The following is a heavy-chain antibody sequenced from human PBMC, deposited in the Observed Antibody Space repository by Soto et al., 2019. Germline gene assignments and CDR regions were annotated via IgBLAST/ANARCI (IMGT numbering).Heavy chain of an antibody. Sequence: SETLSLTCTVSGGSMSSYYWSWIRQPPGKGLEWIGYIDYSGSTNYNPSLKSRVTISVDTSKNQFSLKLSSVTAADTALYYCARDRGPPLVHGGFDIWGQGTMVTVSS. CDR1: GGSMSSYY. V-gene: IGHV4-59*01. D-gene: IGHD2-15*01. CDR3: ARDRGPPLVHGGFDI. J-gene: IGHJ3*02. CDR2: IDYSGST.